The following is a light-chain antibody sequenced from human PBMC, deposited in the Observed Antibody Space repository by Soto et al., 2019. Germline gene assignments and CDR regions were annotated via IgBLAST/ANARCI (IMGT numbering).Light chain of an antibody. J-gene: IGKJ2*01. V-gene: IGKV1-39*01. CDR2: AAS. CDR1: QSVSTY. Sequence: DIQMTQSPSSLSASVGDRVTITCRASQSVSTYLNWYQQKPGKAPKLLICAASNLQSGVPSRFTGSGSGTDFALTISSLQPEDFATYYWQQTKNIPYTFGKRTKLEIK. CDR3: QQTKNIPYT.